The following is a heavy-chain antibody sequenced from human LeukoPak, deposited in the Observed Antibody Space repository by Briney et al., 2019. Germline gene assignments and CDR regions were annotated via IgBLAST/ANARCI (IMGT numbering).Heavy chain of an antibody. V-gene: IGHV3-23*01. CDR2: ISGSGGST. J-gene: IGHJ4*02. D-gene: IGHD3-10*01. Sequence: GGSLRLSCAASGFTFSSYAMSWVRQAPGKGLEWASAISGSGGSTYYADSVKGRFIISRDNSKNTLYLQMNSLRAEDTAVYYCAKTMVQGVILPFDYWGQGTLVTVSS. CDR1: GFTFSSYA. CDR3: AKTMVQGVILPFDY.